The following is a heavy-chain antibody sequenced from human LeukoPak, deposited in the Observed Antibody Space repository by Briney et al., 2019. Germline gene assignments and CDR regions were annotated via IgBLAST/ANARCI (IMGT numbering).Heavy chain of an antibody. CDR1: GFTFSSYS. J-gene: IGHJ6*02. CDR2: ISSSSSYI. CDR3: AKGLGEYYYGMDV. V-gene: IGHV3-21*04. Sequence: GGSLRLSCAASGFTFSSYSMNWVRQAPGKGLEWVSSISSSSSYIYYADSVKGRFTISRDNAKNSLYLQMNSLRGEDTALYYCAKGLGEYYYGMDVWGQGTTVTVSS.